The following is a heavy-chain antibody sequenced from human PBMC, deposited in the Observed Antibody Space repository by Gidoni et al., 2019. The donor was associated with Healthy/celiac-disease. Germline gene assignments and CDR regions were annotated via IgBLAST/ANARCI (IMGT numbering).Heavy chain of an antibody. CDR2: IYSGGST. J-gene: IGHJ6*02. D-gene: IGHD6-19*01. V-gene: IGHV3-53*01. CDR1: GFTVSSNY. Sequence: EVQLVESGGGLIQPGGSLRLSCAASGFTVSSNYMSWVRQAPGKGLEWVSVIYSGGSTYYADSVKGRFTISRDNSKNTLYLQMNSLRAEDTAVYYCARDQRANSSGWQYYYYGMDVWGQGTTVTVSS. CDR3: ARDQRANSSGWQYYYYGMDV.